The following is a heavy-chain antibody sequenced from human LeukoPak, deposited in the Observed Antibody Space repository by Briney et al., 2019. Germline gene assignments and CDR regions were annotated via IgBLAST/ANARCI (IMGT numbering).Heavy chain of an antibody. CDR1: GGSISTYY. Sequence: SETLSLTCTVSGGSISTYYWSWIRQPPGKGLEWIGYIYYSGSTNYNPSLKSRVTMSVDTSKNQFSLKLTSVTAADTAVYYCARDYSNYIMDYWGQGTLATVSS. CDR2: IYYSGST. CDR3: ARDYSNYIMDY. J-gene: IGHJ4*02. V-gene: IGHV4-59*01. D-gene: IGHD4-11*01.